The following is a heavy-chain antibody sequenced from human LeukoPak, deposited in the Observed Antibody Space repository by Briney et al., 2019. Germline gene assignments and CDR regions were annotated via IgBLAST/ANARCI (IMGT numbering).Heavy chain of an antibody. Sequence: KPSETLSLTCTVSGGSTSSYYWSWIRQPPGKGLEWIGYINNSGNTNYNPSLKSRVTMSVDTSKNQFSLKLSSVTAADTAVYFCARGTMMVGPWGQGTLVTVSS. CDR3: ARGTMMVGP. V-gene: IGHV4-59*01. CDR1: GGSTSSYY. CDR2: INNSGNT. D-gene: IGHD3-22*01. J-gene: IGHJ5*02.